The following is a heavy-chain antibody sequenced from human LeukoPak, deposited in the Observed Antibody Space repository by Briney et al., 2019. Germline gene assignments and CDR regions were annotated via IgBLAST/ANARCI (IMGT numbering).Heavy chain of an antibody. CDR2: INPKTGSK. D-gene: IGHD5-24*01. Sequence: ASVKVSCKASGYTFTDYYIHWVRQAPGQGLECMGWINPKTGSKNHAQKFQGRVTMTMDMSISTAYMELSSLTSDDTAVYYCARGEVAVAVKRGPFDYWGQGTLVTVSS. J-gene: IGHJ4*02. CDR1: GYTFTDYY. V-gene: IGHV1-2*02. CDR3: ARGEVAVAVKRGPFDY.